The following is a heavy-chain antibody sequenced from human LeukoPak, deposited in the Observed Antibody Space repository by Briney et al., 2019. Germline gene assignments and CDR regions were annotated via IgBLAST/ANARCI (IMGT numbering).Heavy chain of an antibody. Sequence: GGSLRLSCAASGFTFSNYAMSWVRQAPGKGLEWVSTVGDSGSTFYADSVKGRFTISRDNAKNTLYLQMNSLTGEDTAVYYCARGGVPGAYDIWGQGTMVTVS. J-gene: IGHJ3*02. CDR2: VGDSGST. D-gene: IGHD3-10*01. CDR1: GFTFSNYA. V-gene: IGHV3-23*01. CDR3: ARGGVPGAYDI.